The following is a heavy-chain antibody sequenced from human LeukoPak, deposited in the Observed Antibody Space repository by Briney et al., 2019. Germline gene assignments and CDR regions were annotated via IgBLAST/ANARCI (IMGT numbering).Heavy chain of an antibody. D-gene: IGHD1-20*01. CDR3: TRGLYDWNPATAFDI. CDR1: GGTFSSYA. Sequence: VASVKVSCKASGGTFSSYAISWVRQATGQGLEWMGWMNPKSGNTGYAQKFQGRVTITGNTSISTAYMDLSSLRSEDTAVYYCTRGLYDWNPATAFDIWGQGTMVTVSS. CDR2: MNPKSGNT. V-gene: IGHV1-8*03. J-gene: IGHJ3*02.